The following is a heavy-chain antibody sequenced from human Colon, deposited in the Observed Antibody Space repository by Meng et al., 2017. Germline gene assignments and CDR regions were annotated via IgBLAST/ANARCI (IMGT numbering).Heavy chain of an antibody. CDR3: ATAVTTVPFDY. V-gene: IGHV7-4-1*02. CDR2: INTYTGNP. J-gene: IGHJ4*02. D-gene: IGHD4-17*01. CDR1: GYDFTNYG. Sequence: QLQLVQSGSELKKPGASVKVSSKASGYDFTNYGMNWVRQAPGQGLEWIGWINTYTGNPAYAQGFTGRFVFSLDTSVSTAYLQISSLKAEDTAVYYCATAVTTVPFDYWGQGTLVTVSS.